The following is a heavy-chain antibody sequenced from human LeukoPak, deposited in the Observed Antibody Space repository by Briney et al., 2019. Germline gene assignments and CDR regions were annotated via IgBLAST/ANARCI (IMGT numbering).Heavy chain of an antibody. J-gene: IGHJ4*02. CDR1: GVTFCSYG. V-gene: IGHV3-30*03. CDR2: ISSDGNDK. D-gene: IGHD5-12*01. CDR3: TTKVIRGNSGDDYDD. Sequence: GGSLRLSCAASGVTFCSYGMHWVRQGPGKGLEWVALISSDGNDKLYGYSVKGRFTISRDDSKSTLYLQMNSLRAEDTAVYYCTTKVIRGNSGDDYDDWGQGTLVTVSS.